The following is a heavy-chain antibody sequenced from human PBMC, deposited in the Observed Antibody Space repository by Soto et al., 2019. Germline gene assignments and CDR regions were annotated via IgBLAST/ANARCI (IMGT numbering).Heavy chain of an antibody. J-gene: IGHJ4*02. Sequence: AGGSLRLSCAASGFTFSSYSMNWVRQAPGKGLEWVSSISSSSSYIYYADSVKGRLTISRDNAKNSLYLQMNSLRAEDTAVYYCARELGSATGSYWGQGTLVTVSS. CDR1: GFTFSSYS. D-gene: IGHD6-25*01. V-gene: IGHV3-21*01. CDR2: ISSSSSYI. CDR3: ARELGSATGSY.